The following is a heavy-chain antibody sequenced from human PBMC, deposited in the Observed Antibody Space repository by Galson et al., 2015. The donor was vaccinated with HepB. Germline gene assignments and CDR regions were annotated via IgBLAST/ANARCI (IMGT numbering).Heavy chain of an antibody. CDR2: INPNSGGT. CDR3: ARGGPYYYDSSGGNDAFDI. D-gene: IGHD3-22*01. J-gene: IGHJ3*02. CDR1: GSTFTGYY. V-gene: IGHV1-2*05. Sequence: QSGAEVKKPGASVKVSCKASGSTFTGYYMHWVRQAPGQGLEWMGRINPNSGGTNYAQKFQGRVTMTRDTSISTAYMELSRLRSDDTVVYYCARGGPYYYDSSGGNDAFDIWGQGTMVTVSS.